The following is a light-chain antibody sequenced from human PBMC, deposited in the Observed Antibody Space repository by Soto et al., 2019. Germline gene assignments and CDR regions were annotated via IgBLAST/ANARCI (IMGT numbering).Light chain of an antibody. CDR3: LQESSHPWT. Sequence: ALQMTQSPSSLSASVGDRVTITCRASQDIRNDLNWYQQKPGKAPELLIYAASRLQSGVQSRFSGAGSGTDFTLTINSLQPEDFVTYYCLQESSHPWTFGQGTKVEIK. CDR1: QDIRND. J-gene: IGKJ1*01. V-gene: IGKV1-6*01. CDR2: AAS.